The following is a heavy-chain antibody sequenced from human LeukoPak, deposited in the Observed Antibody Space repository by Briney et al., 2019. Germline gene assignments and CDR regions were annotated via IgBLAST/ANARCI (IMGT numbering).Heavy chain of an antibody. Sequence: SVKVSCKASGGTFSSYAISWVRQAPGQGLEWMGGIIPIFGTANYAQKFQGRVTITTDESTSTAYMELSSLRSEDTAVYYCATQMATIPPNFDYWGQGTLVTVSS. D-gene: IGHD5-24*01. J-gene: IGHJ4*02. CDR2: IIPIFGTA. CDR3: ATQMATIPPNFDY. CDR1: GGTFSSYA. V-gene: IGHV1-69*05.